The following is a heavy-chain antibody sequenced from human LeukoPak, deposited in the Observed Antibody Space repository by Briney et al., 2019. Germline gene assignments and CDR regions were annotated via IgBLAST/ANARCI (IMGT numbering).Heavy chain of an antibody. Sequence: ASVKLSCKASGYTFTSYGISWVRHAPGQGLEWMGWIGTYNGNTNYAQKLQGRVTMTTDTSTSPAYMELRSVRSDDTALYYCARAIGDEEYFDYWGQGTLVTVSS. CDR3: ARAIGDEEYFDY. D-gene: IGHD3-10*01. J-gene: IGHJ4*02. CDR1: GYTFTSYG. CDR2: IGTYNGNT. V-gene: IGHV1-18*01.